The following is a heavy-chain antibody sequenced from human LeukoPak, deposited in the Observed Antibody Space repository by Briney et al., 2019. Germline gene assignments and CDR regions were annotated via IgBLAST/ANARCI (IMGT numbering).Heavy chain of an antibody. D-gene: IGHD3-10*01. CDR2: IRSDGNKK. V-gene: IGHV3-30*02. CDR3: AKDLGACYYGSVLDY. Sequence: GGSLRLSCAASGFTFSKSAMHWVRQAPTKGLEWVAFIRSDGNKKYYADSVKGRFTISRDTSKNTLYLEMSSLRVDDTAVYYCAKDLGACYYGSVLDYWGRGTRVTVSS. J-gene: IGHJ4*01. CDR1: GFTFSKSA.